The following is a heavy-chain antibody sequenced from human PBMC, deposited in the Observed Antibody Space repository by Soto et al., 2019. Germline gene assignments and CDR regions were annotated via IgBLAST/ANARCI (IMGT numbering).Heavy chain of an antibody. CDR3: ARDKQRSYYDFWSGYYYYYGMDV. D-gene: IGHD3-3*01. J-gene: IGHJ6*02. V-gene: IGHV4-4*02. CDR2: IYHSGST. Sequence: PSETLSLTCAVSGGSISSSNWWRWVRQPPGKGLEWIGEIYHSGSTNYNPSLKSRVTISVDKSKNQFSLKLSSVTAADTAVYYCARDKQRSYYDFWSGYYYYYGMDVWGQGTTVTVSS. CDR1: GGSISSSNW.